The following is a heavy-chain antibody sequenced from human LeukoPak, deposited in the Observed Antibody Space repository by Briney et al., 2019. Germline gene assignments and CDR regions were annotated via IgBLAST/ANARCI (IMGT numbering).Heavy chain of an antibody. Sequence: PGGSLRLSCVVSGFTFRNEEMNWVRQVPGKGLEWVAYIGNTGSPINYGESVKGRFTISRDNAKNLLYLQMNSLRGDDTGIYYCARGGNYAPFDYWGQGALVAVSS. CDR2: IGNTGSPI. D-gene: IGHD1-26*01. CDR3: ARGGNYAPFDY. CDR1: GFTFRNEE. J-gene: IGHJ4*02. V-gene: IGHV3-48*03.